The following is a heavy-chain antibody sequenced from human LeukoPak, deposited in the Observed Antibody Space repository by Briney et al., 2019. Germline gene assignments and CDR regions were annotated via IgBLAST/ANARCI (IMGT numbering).Heavy chain of an antibody. CDR2: ISYDESNK. CDR3: ARPTYSGSYYWFDY. J-gene: IGHJ4*02. CDR1: EFTFSNYA. Sequence: GGSLRLSCAASEFTFSNYAMHWVRQTPGRGLEWVAFISYDESNKYYADSVKGRFTISRDNSKNTLYLQMNSLRAEDTAVYYCARPTYSGSYYWFDYWGQGTLVTVSS. V-gene: IGHV3-30-3*01. D-gene: IGHD1-26*01.